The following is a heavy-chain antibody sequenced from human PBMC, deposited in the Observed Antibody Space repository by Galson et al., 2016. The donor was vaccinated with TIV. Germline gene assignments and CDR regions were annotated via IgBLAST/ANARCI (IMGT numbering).Heavy chain of an antibody. CDR2: ISYDGSNK. D-gene: IGHD3-9*01. CDR1: GFTFSSYA. Sequence: SLRLSCAASGFTFSSYAMHWVRQAPGKGLEWVAVISYDGSNKYYADSVKGRFTISRDNSKNTLYLQMNSFRAEDTAVYYCARSPQLRYFDWLDYGGQGTLVTVSS. CDR3: ARSPQLRYFDWLDY. J-gene: IGHJ4*02. V-gene: IGHV3-30*04.